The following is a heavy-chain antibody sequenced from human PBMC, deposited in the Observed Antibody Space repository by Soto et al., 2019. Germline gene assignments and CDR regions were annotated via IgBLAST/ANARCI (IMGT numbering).Heavy chain of an antibody. J-gene: IGHJ3*02. D-gene: IGHD4-17*01. CDR2: LNAGGDNT. V-gene: IGHV3-23*01. CDR3: AHPRGYGVFDAYDI. CDR1: GFTFSIYA. Sequence: GGSLRLSCVASGFTFSIYAMSWVRQAPGKGLEWVSALNAGGDNTYYADSVKGRFTISRDNSMSALYLQMNSLRIEDTAVYYCAHPRGYGVFDAYDIWGQGTTVTVSS.